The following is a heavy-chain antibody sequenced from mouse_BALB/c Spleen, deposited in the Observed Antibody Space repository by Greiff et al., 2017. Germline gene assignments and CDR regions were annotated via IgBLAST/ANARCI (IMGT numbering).Heavy chain of an antibody. CDR3: ARDIYYYGSSFFDY. CDR2: ISSGGST. V-gene: IGHV5-6-5*01. CDR1: GFTFSSYA. J-gene: IGHJ2*01. Sequence: EVKLMESGGGLVKPGGSLKLSCVASGFTFSSYAMSWVRQTPEKRLEWVASISSGGSTYYPDSVKGRFTISRDNARNILYLQMSSLRSEDTAMYYCARDIYYYGSSFFDYWGQGTTLTVSS. D-gene: IGHD1-1*01.